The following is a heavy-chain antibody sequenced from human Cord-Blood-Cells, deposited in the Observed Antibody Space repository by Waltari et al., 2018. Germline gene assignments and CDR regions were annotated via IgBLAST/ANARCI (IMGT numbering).Heavy chain of an antibody. J-gene: IGHJ3*02. CDR1: GGSISSSNYY. D-gene: IGHD3-22*01. CDR3: ARTVIKDDAFDI. V-gene: IGHV4-39*01. Sequence: QLQLQESGPGLVKPSETLYLTCTVSGGSISSSNYYLGWIRQPPGKGLERIGSIYSGVSTYYSPSLKRRVTISVDTSKNQFSRKLSSLTAADTAVYYCARTVIKDDAFDIWGQGTMVTVSS. CDR2: IYSGVST.